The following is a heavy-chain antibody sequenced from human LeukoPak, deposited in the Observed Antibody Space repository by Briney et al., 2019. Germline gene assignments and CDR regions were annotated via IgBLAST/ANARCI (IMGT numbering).Heavy chain of an antibody. D-gene: IGHD3-22*01. CDR1: GFTFSEYG. CDR2: ISYDGNNK. Sequence: GGSLRLSCAASGFTFSEYGMHWVRQAPGKGLEWVAVISYDGNNKYYADSVKGRFTISRDNSKNTLYLQMNSLRAEDTAVYYCAKDRGGAYYESSVDIWGQGTMVTVSS. CDR3: AKDRGGAYYESSVDI. V-gene: IGHV3-30*18. J-gene: IGHJ3*02.